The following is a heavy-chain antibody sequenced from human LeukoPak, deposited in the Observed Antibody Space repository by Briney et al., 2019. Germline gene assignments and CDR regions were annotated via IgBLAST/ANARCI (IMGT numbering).Heavy chain of an antibody. Sequence: GGSLRLSWAGSGFSFSGYWINWVRQAPGRGLEWVASINLDGSEKYYVDSVKGRFTISRDNAKNSLYLQMNSLRAEDTAVYYCARDNWGFDIWGQGTMVTVSS. D-gene: IGHD7-27*01. V-gene: IGHV3-7*04. CDR1: GFSFSGYW. J-gene: IGHJ3*02. CDR3: ARDNWGFDI. CDR2: INLDGSEK.